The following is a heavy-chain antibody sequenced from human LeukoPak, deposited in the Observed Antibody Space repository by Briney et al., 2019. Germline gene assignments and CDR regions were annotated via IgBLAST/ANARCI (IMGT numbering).Heavy chain of an antibody. Sequence: GASVKVSCKASGGTFSSYAISWVRQAPGQGLEWMGGIIPIFGTANYAQKFQGRVTITADKSTCTAYMELSSLRSEDAAVYYCARVYGSGSYYFWFDPWGQGTLVTVSS. V-gene: IGHV1-69*06. CDR3: ARVYGSGSYYFWFDP. D-gene: IGHD3-10*01. CDR1: GGTFSSYA. J-gene: IGHJ5*02. CDR2: IIPIFGTA.